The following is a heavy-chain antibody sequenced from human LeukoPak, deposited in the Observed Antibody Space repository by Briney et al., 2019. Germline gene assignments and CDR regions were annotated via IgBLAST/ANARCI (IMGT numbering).Heavy chain of an antibody. J-gene: IGHJ5*02. V-gene: IGHV4-39*01. Sequence: SETLSLTCTVSGGSISSSSYYWGWIRQPPGKGLEWIGSIYYSGSTYYNPSLKSRVTISVDTSKNQFSLKLSSVTAADTAVYYCASPRYYYDSSGYEFDPWGQGTLVTVSS. CDR2: IYYSGST. D-gene: IGHD3-22*01. CDR3: ASPRYYYDSSGYEFDP. CDR1: GGSISSSSYY.